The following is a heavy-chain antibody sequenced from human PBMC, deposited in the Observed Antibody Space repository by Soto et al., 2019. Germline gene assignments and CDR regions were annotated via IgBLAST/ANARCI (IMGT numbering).Heavy chain of an antibody. J-gene: IGHJ4*02. CDR2: MVGDGSSS. D-gene: IGHD1-26*01. V-gene: IGHV3-23*01. Sequence: EVQLLESGGGLAQPGGSLRLSCAASGFIFRTYAMNWVRQAPGKGLEWVSVMVGDGSSSDYADSVRGRFTISRDNSKNTLYLQMNSLRVEDTAVDYCAKDLRPDGRYDLDYWGQGTLVTVSS. CDR1: GFIFRTYA. CDR3: AKDLRPDGRYDLDY.